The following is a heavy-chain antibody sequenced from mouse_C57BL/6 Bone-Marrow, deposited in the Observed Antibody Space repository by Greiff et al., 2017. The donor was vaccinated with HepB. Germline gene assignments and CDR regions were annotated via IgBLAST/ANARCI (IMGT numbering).Heavy chain of an antibody. V-gene: IGHV1-82*01. J-gene: IGHJ1*03. CDR3: ARGGYYGNYYWYFDV. CDR1: GYAFSSSW. D-gene: IGHD2-1*01. CDR2: IYPGDGDT. Sequence: VQLQQSGPELVKPGASVKISCKASGYAFSSSWMNWVKQRPGKGLEWIGRIYPGDGDTNYNGKFKGKATLTADKSSSTAYMQLSSLTSEDSAVYFCARGGYYGNYYWYFDVWGTGTTVTVSS.